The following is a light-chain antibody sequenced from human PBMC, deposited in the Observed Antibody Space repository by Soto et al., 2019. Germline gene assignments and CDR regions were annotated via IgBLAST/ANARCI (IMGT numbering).Light chain of an antibody. Sequence: EIVMTHSPATLSLSPGERATLSCGASQSVGSSLAWYQQKPGQAPRLLIYDASSRATGIPARFSGSGSGTDFSLTISSLEPEDFAVYYCQQRSNWPWTFGQGTKVDIK. CDR3: QQRSNWPWT. CDR1: QSVGSS. CDR2: DAS. J-gene: IGKJ1*01. V-gene: IGKV3-11*01.